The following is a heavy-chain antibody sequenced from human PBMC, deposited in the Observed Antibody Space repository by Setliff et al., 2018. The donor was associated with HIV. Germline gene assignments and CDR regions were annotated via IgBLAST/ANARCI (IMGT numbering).Heavy chain of an antibody. CDR3: ARARLLGGFLS. J-gene: IGHJ5*02. Sequence: PSETLSRTCSVSGDSIGTYYWNWIRQTPGKRLEWIGFFYYGGSTDYNPALKNRVAISVDTSRNRVSLKMTSVTAADTAVYYCARARLLGGFLSWGRGALVTVSS. V-gene: IGHV4-59*01. CDR2: FYYGGST. CDR1: GDSIGTYY. D-gene: IGHD7-27*01.